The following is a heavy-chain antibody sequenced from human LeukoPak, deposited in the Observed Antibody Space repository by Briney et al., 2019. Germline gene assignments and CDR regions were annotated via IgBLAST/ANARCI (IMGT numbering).Heavy chain of an antibody. D-gene: IGHD5-18*01. CDR3: ASARGSYGPIHFDY. CDR1: GGSISSYY. V-gene: IGHV4-59*01. Sequence: SSETLSLTCTVSGGSISSYYWSWIRQPPGKGLEWIGYIYYSGSTNYNPSLKSRVTISVDTSKNQSSLKLSSVTAADTAVYYCASARGSYGPIHFDYWGQGTLVTVSS. CDR2: IYYSGST. J-gene: IGHJ4*02.